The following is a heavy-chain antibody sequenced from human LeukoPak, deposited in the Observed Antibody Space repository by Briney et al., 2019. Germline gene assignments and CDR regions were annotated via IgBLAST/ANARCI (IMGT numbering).Heavy chain of an antibody. CDR3: AKDGSSASYKGDYFDY. J-gene: IGHJ4*02. V-gene: IGHV3-23*01. D-gene: IGHD6-19*01. CDR1: GFTFSSYA. Sequence: PGGSLRLSCAASGFTFSSYAMSWIRQAPGKGLEWVSAISGSGGNTYYADSVKGRFTISGDNSKNTLYLQMNSLRAEDTAIYYCAKDGSSASYKGDYFDYWGQGTLVTVSS. CDR2: ISGSGGNT.